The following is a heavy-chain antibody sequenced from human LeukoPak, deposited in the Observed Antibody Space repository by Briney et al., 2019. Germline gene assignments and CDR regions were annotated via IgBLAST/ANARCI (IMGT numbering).Heavy chain of an antibody. CDR1: GGSISSYY. Sequence: SETLSLTCTVSGGSISSYYWSWIRQPPGKGLEWIGYIYYSGSTNYNPSLKSRVTISVDTSKNQFSLKLSSVTAADTAVYYCARDLSITMVRGVSNAFDIWGQGTMVTVSS. D-gene: IGHD3-10*01. CDR3: ARDLSITMVRGVSNAFDI. J-gene: IGHJ3*02. CDR2: IYYSGST. V-gene: IGHV4-59*01.